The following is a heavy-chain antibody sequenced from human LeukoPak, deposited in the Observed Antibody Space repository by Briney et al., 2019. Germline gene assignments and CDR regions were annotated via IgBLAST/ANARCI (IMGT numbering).Heavy chain of an antibody. CDR1: GFTFSSYS. D-gene: IGHD3-9*01. J-gene: IGHJ4*02. CDR2: ISSSSSYI. Sequence: GGSLRLSCAASGFTFSSYSMNWVRQAPGKGLEWVSSISSSSSYIYYADSVKGRFTISRDNAKNSLYLQMNSLRAEDTAVYYCARDGRYFDWYLDYWGQGTLVTVSP. CDR3: ARDGRYFDWYLDY. V-gene: IGHV3-21*01.